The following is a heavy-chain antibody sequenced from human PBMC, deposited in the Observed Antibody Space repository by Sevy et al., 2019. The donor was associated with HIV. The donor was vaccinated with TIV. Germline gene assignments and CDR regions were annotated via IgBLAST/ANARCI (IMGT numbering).Heavy chain of an antibody. D-gene: IGHD1-7*01. V-gene: IGHV3-23*01. CDR1: GFTFSSYA. CDR2: ISGSGGST. J-gene: IGHJ4*02. Sequence: GGSLRLSCAASGFTFSSYAMSWVRQAPGKGLEWVSAISGSGGSTYYADSVKGRFTISRDNSKNTRYLQMNSLRAEDTAVYYCAKDPDWNYVDFRYYFDYWGQGTLVTVSS. CDR3: AKDPDWNYVDFRYYFDY.